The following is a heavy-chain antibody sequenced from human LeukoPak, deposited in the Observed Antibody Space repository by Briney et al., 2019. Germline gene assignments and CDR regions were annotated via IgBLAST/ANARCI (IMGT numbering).Heavy chain of an antibody. J-gene: IGHJ4*02. CDR2: INHSGST. Sequence: SETLSLTCAVCGGSFSGYYWSWIRQPPGKGLEWIGEINHSGSTNYNPSLKSRVTISVDTSKNQFSLKLSSVTAADTAVYYCAREGSSWYDYWGQGTLVTVSS. D-gene: IGHD6-13*01. CDR3: AREGSSWYDY. CDR1: GGSFSGYY. V-gene: IGHV4-34*01.